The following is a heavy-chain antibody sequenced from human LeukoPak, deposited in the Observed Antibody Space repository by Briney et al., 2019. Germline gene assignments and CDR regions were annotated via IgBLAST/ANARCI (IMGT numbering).Heavy chain of an antibody. J-gene: IGHJ5*02. CDR1: GYSISSGYY. V-gene: IGHV4-38-2*01. D-gene: IGHD2-2*01. Sequence: PSETLSLTCAVSGYSISSGYYWGWIRQPPGKGLEWIGSIYHSGSTYYNPSLKSRVTISVDTSKNQFSLKLSSVTAADTAVYYCARHRWIVVVPAAGGLWFDPWGQGTLVTVSS. CDR2: IYHSGST. CDR3: ARHRWIVVVPAAGGLWFDP.